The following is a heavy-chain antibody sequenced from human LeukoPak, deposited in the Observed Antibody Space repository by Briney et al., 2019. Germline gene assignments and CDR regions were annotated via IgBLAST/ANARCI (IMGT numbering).Heavy chain of an antibody. D-gene: IGHD2-2*01. CDR1: GYTFTRYG. J-gene: IGHJ4*02. CDR2: ISGHNGNT. CDR3: ARYAVPPAIEVFFDF. V-gene: IGHV1-18*01. Sequence: GASVKVSCKASGYTFTRYGISWVRQAPGQGLEWIGWISGHNGNTNNAHKVQGRITMTTDTSTSTAYMEVRNLTSDDTAVYYCARYAVPPAIEVFFDFWGQGTLLIVSS.